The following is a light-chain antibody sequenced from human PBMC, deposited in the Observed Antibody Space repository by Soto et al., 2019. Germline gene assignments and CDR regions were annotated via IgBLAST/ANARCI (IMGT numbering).Light chain of an antibody. Sequence: QSVLTQPRSVSGSPGQSVTIPCTGSSSDISGHGSVSWYQQHPGKVPRLIIFDVNKRPSGVPDRFSGSKSGNTASLTISGLQAEDEAAYYCCSSAGRSTYVFGSGTKVTVL. V-gene: IGLV2-11*01. CDR2: DVN. J-gene: IGLJ1*01. CDR3: CSSAGRSTYV. CDR1: SSDISGHGS.